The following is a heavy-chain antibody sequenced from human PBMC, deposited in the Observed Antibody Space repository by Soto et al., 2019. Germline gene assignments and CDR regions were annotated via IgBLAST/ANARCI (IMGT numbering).Heavy chain of an antibody. D-gene: IGHD3-22*01. Sequence: GGSLRLSCAASGFTFSNAWMNWVRQAPGKGLEWVGRIKSKTDGGTTDYAAPVKGRFTISRDDSKNTLYLQMNSLKTEDTAVYYCTTDQGTMIVSKARSYYYGMDVWGQGTTVTVSS. CDR2: IKSKTDGGTT. J-gene: IGHJ6*02. CDR3: TTDQGTMIVSKARSYYYGMDV. CDR1: GFTFSNAW. V-gene: IGHV3-15*07.